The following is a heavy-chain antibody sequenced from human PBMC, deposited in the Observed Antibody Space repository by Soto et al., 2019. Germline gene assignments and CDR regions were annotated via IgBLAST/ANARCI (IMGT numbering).Heavy chain of an antibody. D-gene: IGHD2-2*01. CDR3: TRPGFGDFVDPYDYGMDV. V-gene: IGHV3-73*01. CDR2: IRSKANTYAT. CDR1: GLPFSGSP. Sequence: GGSLRLSCAASGLPFSGSPIHWVRQASGKGLEWVGRIRSKANTYATAYATSVKGRFTISRDDSKNTTYLQMNSLKTEDTAVYFCTRPGFGDFVDPYDYGMDVWGQGTTVTVSS. J-gene: IGHJ6*02.